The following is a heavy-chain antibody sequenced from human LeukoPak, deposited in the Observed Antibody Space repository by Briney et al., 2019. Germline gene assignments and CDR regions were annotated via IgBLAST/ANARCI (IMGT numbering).Heavy chain of an antibody. D-gene: IGHD2-2*01. CDR3: ARDEYCSSTSCYYLDY. CDR2: INPNSGGT. Sequence: ASVKVSCKASGYTFTAYYMHWLRQAPGQGLEWMGWINPNSGGTNYAQNFQGRVAMTRDTSISTAYMELSRLRSDDTAVYYCARDEYCSSTSCYYLDYWGQGTLVTVSS. V-gene: IGHV1-2*02. J-gene: IGHJ4*02. CDR1: GYTFTAYY.